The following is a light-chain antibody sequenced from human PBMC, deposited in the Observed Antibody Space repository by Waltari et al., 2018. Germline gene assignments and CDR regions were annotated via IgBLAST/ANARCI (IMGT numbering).Light chain of an antibody. V-gene: IGLV3-19*01. J-gene: IGLJ2*01. CDR2: GKN. CDR1: SLRRYY. CDR3: NSRDSSGNHLV. Sequence: SSELTQDPAVSVALGQTVRITCQGDSLRRYYASWYQQKPGQAPVLVIFGKNNRPPGLPDRFSGSSSGNTASLTITGAQAEDEADYYCNSRDSSGNHLVFGGGTKLTVL.